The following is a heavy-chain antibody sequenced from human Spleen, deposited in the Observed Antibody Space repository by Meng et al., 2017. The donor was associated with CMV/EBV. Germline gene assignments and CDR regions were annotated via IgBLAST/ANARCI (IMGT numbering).Heavy chain of an antibody. CDR1: GFNFKNYV. J-gene: IGHJ4*02. V-gene: IGHV3-66*01. D-gene: IGHD5-18*01. Sequence: RLVASGGVLVQPGGSLRLSCSAVGFNFKNYVMNWGRQAPGNGLEWVSVIYSGGSKYYADSVTGRFTISREYSMNTLYLQMTSLRAEDTAVYYCASPRRGYSYGFDYWGQGTLVTVSS. CDR2: IYSGGSK. CDR3: ASPRRGYSYGFDY.